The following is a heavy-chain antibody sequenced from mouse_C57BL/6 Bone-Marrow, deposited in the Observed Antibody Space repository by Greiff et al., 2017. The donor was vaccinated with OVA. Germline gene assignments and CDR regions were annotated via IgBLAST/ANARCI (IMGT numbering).Heavy chain of an antibody. V-gene: IGHV1-64*01. CDR1: GYTFTSYW. J-gene: IGHJ3*01. D-gene: IGHD2-4*01. CDR2: IHPNSGST. Sequence: QVQLQQPGAELVKPGASVKLSCKASGYTFTSYWMPWVTQRPGQGLEWIGMIHPNSGSTNYNEKFKSTATLTVDKDTSTSYMQLSSLTSEDSAGYYCASYYDYDGAYWGQGTLVTVSA. CDR3: ASYYDYDGAY.